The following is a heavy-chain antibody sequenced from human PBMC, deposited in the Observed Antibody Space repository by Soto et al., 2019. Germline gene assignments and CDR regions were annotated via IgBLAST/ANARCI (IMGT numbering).Heavy chain of an antibody. CDR3: ACLRGKRRSPIYY. V-gene: IGHV4-59*01. CDR2: ISYSGNT. Sequence: SETLSLTCFISGDSTSNYYWSWIRQSPGKGLEWIGYISYSGNTNYNPSLKSRVTISVDTSKDQLSLKVTSVTAEDTAMYYCACLRGKRRSPIYYWGQGTQVTVSS. CDR1: GDSTSNYY. J-gene: IGHJ4*02. D-gene: IGHD2-15*01.